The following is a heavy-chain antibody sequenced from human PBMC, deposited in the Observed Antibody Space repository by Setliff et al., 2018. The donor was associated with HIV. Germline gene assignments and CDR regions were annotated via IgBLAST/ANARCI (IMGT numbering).Heavy chain of an antibody. CDR1: GGSISSGNHY. CDR2: MHASGST. V-gene: IGHV4-61*09. D-gene: IGHD3-16*01. CDR3: AREIPFRGNANMWDYYAMDV. Sequence: KASETLSLTCTVSGGSISSGNHYWAWIRQPAGKRLEWIGHMHASGSTYYNPSLNSRASISADTSNSQVSLRLTSVTAADTAVYYCAREIPFRGNANMWDYYAMDVWGQGITVTVSS. J-gene: IGHJ6*02.